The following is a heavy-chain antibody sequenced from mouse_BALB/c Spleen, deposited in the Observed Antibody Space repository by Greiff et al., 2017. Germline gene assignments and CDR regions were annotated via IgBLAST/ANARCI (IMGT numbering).Heavy chain of an antibody. CDR3: TKGSLPMDY. CDR1: GYTFTSYY. J-gene: IGHJ4*01. CDR2: INPSNGGT. V-gene: IGHV1S81*02. D-gene: IGHD6-2*01. Sequence: VQLVESGAELVKPGASVKLSCKASGYTFTSYYMYWVKQRPGQGLEWIGEINPSNGGTNFNEKFKSKATLTVDKSSSTAYMQLSSLTSEDSAVYYCTKGSLPMDYWGQGTSVTVSS.